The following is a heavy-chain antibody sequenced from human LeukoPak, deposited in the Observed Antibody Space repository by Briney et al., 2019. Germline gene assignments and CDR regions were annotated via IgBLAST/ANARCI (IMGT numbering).Heavy chain of an antibody. CDR1: GGSISSGGYS. Sequence: SETLSLTCAVSGGSISSGGYSWSWIRQPPGKGLEWIGYIYHSGSTYYNPSLKSRVTISVDRSKNQFSLKLSSVTAADTAVYYCASMVRGVISHFDYWGQGTLVTVSS. J-gene: IGHJ4*02. CDR3: ASMVRGVISHFDY. D-gene: IGHD3-10*01. V-gene: IGHV4-30-2*01. CDR2: IYHSGST.